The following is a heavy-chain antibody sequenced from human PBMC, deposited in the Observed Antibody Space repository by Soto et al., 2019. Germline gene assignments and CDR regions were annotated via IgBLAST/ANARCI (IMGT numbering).Heavy chain of an antibody. V-gene: IGHV3-30-3*01. Sequence: QVQLVESGGGVVQPGRSLRLSCAASGFTFSSYAMHWVRQAPGKGLEWVAVISYDGSNKYYADSVKGRFTISRDNSKNTLYLQINSLRAEDTAVYYCARPNRHYYYYGMDVWGQGTTVTVSS. J-gene: IGHJ6*02. CDR2: ISYDGSNK. CDR1: GFTFSSYA. CDR3: ARPNRHYYYYGMDV. D-gene: IGHD7-27*01.